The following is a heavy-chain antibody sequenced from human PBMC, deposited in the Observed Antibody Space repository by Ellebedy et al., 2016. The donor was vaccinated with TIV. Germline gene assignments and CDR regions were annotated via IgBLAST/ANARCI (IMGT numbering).Heavy chain of an antibody. V-gene: IGHV4-59*01. CDR3: ARDLSGYGDYVVLDAFDI. CDR2: IYYSGST. CDR1: GGSISSYY. Sequence: SETLSLTCTVSGGSISSYYWSWIRQPPGKRLEWIGYIYYSGSTNYNPSLKSRVTISVDTSKNQFSLKLSSVTAADTAMYYCARDLSGYGDYVVLDAFDIWGQGTMVTVSS. D-gene: IGHD4-17*01. J-gene: IGHJ3*02.